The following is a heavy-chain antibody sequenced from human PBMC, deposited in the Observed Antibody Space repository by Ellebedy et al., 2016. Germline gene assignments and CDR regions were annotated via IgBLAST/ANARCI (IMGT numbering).Heavy chain of an antibody. CDR1: GYTFTSYA. CDR3: AREVCSNDICNRGYYYGMDV. D-gene: IGHD2-8*01. Sequence: ASVKVSCKASGYTFTSYALHWVRLAPGQRLEWMGWINAGNGNTKYSQKFQGRVTITRDTSASTAYMELSSLRSEDTAVYYCAREVCSNDICNRGYYYGMDVWGQGTTVIVSS. V-gene: IGHV1-3*01. CDR2: INAGNGNT. J-gene: IGHJ6*02.